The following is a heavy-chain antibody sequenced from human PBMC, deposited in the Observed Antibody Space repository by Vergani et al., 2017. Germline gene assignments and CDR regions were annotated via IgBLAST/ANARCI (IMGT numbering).Heavy chain of an antibody. CDR2: IFHSGTT. J-gene: IGHJ4*02. V-gene: IGHV4-38-2*01. CDR1: GYSISSGSY. Sequence: QVQLQESGPGLVKPSETLSLTCAVSGYSISSGSYWAWIRQPPGKGLEWIGNIFHSGTTHYNPSIESLVTISVDTSRNQFSLRLSSVTAADTAVYYCARHNLWGDSQTGIDFWGLGTLVIVSS. CDR3: ARHNLWGDSQTGIDF. D-gene: IGHD2-21*02.